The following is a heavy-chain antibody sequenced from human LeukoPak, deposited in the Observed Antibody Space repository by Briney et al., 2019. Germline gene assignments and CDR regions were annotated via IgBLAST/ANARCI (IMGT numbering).Heavy chain of an antibody. J-gene: IGHJ4*02. CDR3: ARGGTTIFGVVTIPFDY. Sequence: SETLSLTCAVYGGSFSGYYWSWIRQPPGKGLEWIGEINHSGSTNYNPSLKSRVTISVDTSKNQFSLKLSSVTAADTAVYYCARGGTTIFGVVTIPFDYWGQGTLVTVSS. V-gene: IGHV4-34*01. D-gene: IGHD3-3*01. CDR2: INHSGST. CDR1: GGSFSGYY.